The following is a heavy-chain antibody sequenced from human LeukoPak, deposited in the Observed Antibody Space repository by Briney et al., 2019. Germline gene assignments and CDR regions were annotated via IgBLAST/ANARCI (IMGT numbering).Heavy chain of an antibody. CDR2: IYYSGST. CDR3: ARAVGATVRYYYYMDV. Sequence: SETLSLTCTVSGGSLSSYYWSWVRQPPGKGLGRIGYIYYSGSTNYNPSLKSRVTIPVDTSKNQLSLKLSSVTAADTAVYYCARAVGATVRYYYYMDVWGKGTTVTVSS. CDR1: GGSLSSYY. V-gene: IGHV4-59*01. D-gene: IGHD1-26*01. J-gene: IGHJ6*03.